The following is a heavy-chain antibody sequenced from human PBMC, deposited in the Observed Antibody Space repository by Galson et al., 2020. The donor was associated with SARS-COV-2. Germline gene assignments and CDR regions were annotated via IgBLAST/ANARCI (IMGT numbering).Heavy chain of an antibody. V-gene: IGHV4-59*01. CDR1: GGSISSYY. J-gene: IGHJ6*02. CDR3: ARGGRSGDYGRFHYYYGMDV. CDR2: IYYSGST. Sequence: SETLSLTCTVSGGSISSYYWSWIRQPPGKGLEWIGYIYYSGSTNYNPSLKSRVTISVDTSKNQFSLKLSSVTAADTAVYYCARGGRSGDYGRFHYYYGMDVWGQGTTVTVSS. D-gene: IGHD4-17*01.